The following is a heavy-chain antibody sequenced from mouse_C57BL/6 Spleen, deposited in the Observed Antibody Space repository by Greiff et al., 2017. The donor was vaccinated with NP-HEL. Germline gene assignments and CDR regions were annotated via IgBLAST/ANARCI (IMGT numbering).Heavy chain of an antibody. Sequence: VHVKQSGPELVKPGASVKIPCKASGYTFTDYNMDWVKQSHGKSLEWIGDINPNNGGTIYNQKFKGKATLTVDKSSSTAYMELRSLTSEDTAVYYCARRNLYDGYYVRAMDYWGQGTSVTVSS. CDR2: INPNNGGT. V-gene: IGHV1-18*01. D-gene: IGHD2-3*01. CDR1: GYTFTDYN. J-gene: IGHJ4*01. CDR3: ARRNLYDGYYVRAMDY.